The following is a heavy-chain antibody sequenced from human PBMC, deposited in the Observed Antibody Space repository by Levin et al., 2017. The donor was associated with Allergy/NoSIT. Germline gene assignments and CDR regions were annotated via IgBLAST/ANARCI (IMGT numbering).Heavy chain of an antibody. CDR2: ISGSGGST. CDR1: GFTFSSYA. J-gene: IGHJ4*02. CDR3: AKYPIRIWSGYYTGWDY. Sequence: LSLTCAASGFTFSSYAMSWVRQAPGKGLEWVSAISGSGGSTYYADSVKGRFTISRDNSKNTLYLQMNSLRAEDTAVYYCAKYPIRIWSGYYTGWDYWGQGTLVTVSS. D-gene: IGHD3-3*01. V-gene: IGHV3-23*01.